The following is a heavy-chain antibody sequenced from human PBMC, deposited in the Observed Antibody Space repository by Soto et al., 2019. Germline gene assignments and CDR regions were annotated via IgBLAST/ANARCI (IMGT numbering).Heavy chain of an antibody. CDR1: GGSFSGYY. Sequence: SETLSLTCAVYGGSFSGYYWSWIRQPPGKGLEWIGEINHSGSTNYSPSLKSRVTISVDTSKNQFSLKLSSVTAADTAVYYCARVAAILYSSGWLTARGIDAFDIWGQGTMVTVSS. J-gene: IGHJ3*02. D-gene: IGHD6-19*01. CDR2: INHSGST. CDR3: ARVAAILYSSGWLTARGIDAFDI. V-gene: IGHV4-34*01.